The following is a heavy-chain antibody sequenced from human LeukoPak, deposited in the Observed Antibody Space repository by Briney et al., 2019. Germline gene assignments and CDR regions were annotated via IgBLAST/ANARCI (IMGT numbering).Heavy chain of an antibody. CDR1: GYTFTGYY. V-gene: IGHV1-2*02. J-gene: IGHJ4*02. D-gene: IGHD3-3*01. Sequence: APVKVSCKASGYTFTGYYMHWVRQAPGQGLEWMGWINPNSGGTNYAQKFQGRVTMTRDTSISTAYMELSRLRSDDTAVYYCARVEAYHYDFWSGYYTGFDYWGQGTLVTVSS. CDR3: ARVEAYHYDFWSGYYTGFDY. CDR2: INPNSGGT.